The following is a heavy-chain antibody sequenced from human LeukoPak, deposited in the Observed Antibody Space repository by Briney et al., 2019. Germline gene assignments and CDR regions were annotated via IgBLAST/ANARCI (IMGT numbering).Heavy chain of an antibody. Sequence: SETLSLTCTVSGGSISSSSYYWGWIRQPPGKGLEWIGSIYYSGSTYYNPSLKSRVTISVDTSKNQFSLKLSSVTAADTAVYYCASLLWGGAAAGKVIDPWGQGTLVTVSS. V-gene: IGHV4-39*07. CDR2: IYYSGST. D-gene: IGHD6-13*01. CDR1: GGSISSSSYY. CDR3: ASLLWGGAAAGKVIDP. J-gene: IGHJ5*02.